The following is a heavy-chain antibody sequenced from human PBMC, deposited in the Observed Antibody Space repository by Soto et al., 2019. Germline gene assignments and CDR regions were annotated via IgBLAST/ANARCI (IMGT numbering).Heavy chain of an antibody. J-gene: IGHJ4*02. V-gene: IGHV4-39*01. Sequence: SETLSLTCTVSGGSISSSSYYWSWIRQPPGKGLEWIGSIYYSGSTYYNQSLKSRVTISVDTSKNQFSLKLSSVTAADTAVYYCAITGDYVWGSYRSYYFDYWGQGTLVTVSS. D-gene: IGHD3-16*02. CDR2: IYYSGST. CDR1: GGSISSSSYY. CDR3: AITGDYVWGSYRSYYFDY.